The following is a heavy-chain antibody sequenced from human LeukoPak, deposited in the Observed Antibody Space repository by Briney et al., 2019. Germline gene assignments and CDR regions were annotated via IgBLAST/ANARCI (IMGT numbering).Heavy chain of an antibody. CDR2: IYISANT. CDR3: TRGWELLAPFDI. CDR1: GVSISSYY. D-gene: IGHD1-26*01. V-gene: IGHV4-4*07. Sequence: PSETLSLTCTVSGVSISSYYWSWIRQPAGKELEWIGRIYISANTIYNPSLKSQVTMSLDTSKNRFSLRLSSVTAADTAVYYCTRGWELLAPFDIWGQGTMVTVSS. J-gene: IGHJ3*02.